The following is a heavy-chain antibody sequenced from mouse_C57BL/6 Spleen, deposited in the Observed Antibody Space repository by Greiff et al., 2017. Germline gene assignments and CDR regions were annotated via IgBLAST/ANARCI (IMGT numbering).Heavy chain of an antibody. D-gene: IGHD2-2*01. CDR1: GYAFTSYW. V-gene: IGHV1-64*01. J-gene: IGHJ2*01. CDR3: ARSGFNAYDYLDY. Sequence: QVQLQQPGAELVKPGASVKMSCKASGYAFTSYWMHWVKQRPGQGLEWIGMIHPSSGSTNYNEKFKGKATLTVDKSSSTAYMQLSSLTSEDSAVYYCARSGFNAYDYLDYWGQGTTLTVSS. CDR2: IHPSSGST.